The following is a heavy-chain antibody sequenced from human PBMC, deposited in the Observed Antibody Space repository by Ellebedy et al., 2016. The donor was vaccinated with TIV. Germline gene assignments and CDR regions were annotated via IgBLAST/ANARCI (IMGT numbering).Heavy chain of an antibody. Sequence: AASVKVSCKASGYTFTNYGISWVRQAPGQGLEWMGWNRAYNGNTNYAQKVQGRVTMTTDTSTSTAYMELRSLRSDDTAVYYCARTDTYSTGWYFWGQGTAVTVSS. CDR3: ARTDTYSTGWYF. CDR1: GYTFTNYG. CDR2: NRAYNGNT. V-gene: IGHV1-18*04. D-gene: IGHD6-19*01. J-gene: IGHJ6*02.